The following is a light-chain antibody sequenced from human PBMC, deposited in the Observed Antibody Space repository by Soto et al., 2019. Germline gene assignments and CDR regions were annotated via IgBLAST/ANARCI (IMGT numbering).Light chain of an antibody. CDR3: QQSYNTPPT. CDR2: AAS. J-gene: IGKJ3*01. CDR1: QSISSY. Sequence: DIQMTQSPSSLSAFVGDRVTITCRASQSISSYLNWYQQKPGKAPKLLIYAASSLQSGVPSRFSGSGSGTDFTLTISSLQPEDFATYYCQQSYNTPPTFGPGTKVDIK. V-gene: IGKV1-39*01.